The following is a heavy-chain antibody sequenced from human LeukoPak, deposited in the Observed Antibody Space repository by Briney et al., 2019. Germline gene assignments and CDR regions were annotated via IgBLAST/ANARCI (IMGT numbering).Heavy chain of an antibody. CDR3: AKDDARGRFQH. V-gene: IGHV3-23*01. CDR1: GFTFSRHG. Sequence: PGGSLRLSCAASGFTFSRHGMNWVRQAPGKGLEWVSGISPSGDILYYADSVKGQFTISRDNFKNTVYLQMNSLRAGDTAVYYCAKDDARGRFQHWGQGTLVTVSS. D-gene: IGHD2-2*01. J-gene: IGHJ1*01. CDR2: ISPSGDIL.